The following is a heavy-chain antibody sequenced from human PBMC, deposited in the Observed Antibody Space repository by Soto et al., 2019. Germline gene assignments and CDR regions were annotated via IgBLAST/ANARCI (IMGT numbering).Heavy chain of an antibody. CDR2: ITGSGGTT. V-gene: IGHV3-23*01. CDR1: GFTFRSFA. D-gene: IGHD3-22*01. J-gene: IGHJ4*02. CDR3: AKPLAYYYDSSGYSD. Sequence: GGSLRLSCAASGFTFRSFAMSWVRQAPGKGLEWVSGITGSGGTTYYAESVKGRFTISRDNSKNTLYLQMNSLRAEDTAVYYCAKPLAYYYDSSGYSDWGQGSLVTVSS.